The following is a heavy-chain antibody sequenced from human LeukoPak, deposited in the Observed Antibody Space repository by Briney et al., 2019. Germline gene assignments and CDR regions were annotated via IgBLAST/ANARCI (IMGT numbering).Heavy chain of an antibody. CDR1: GFTFSSYA. D-gene: IGHD4-17*01. CDR2: ISGSGGST. V-gene: IGHV3-23*01. J-gene: IGHJ6*02. Sequence: GGSLGLSCAASGFTFSSYAMSWVRQAPGKGLEWVSGISGSGGSTYYADSVKGRFTVSRDNSKNTLYLQMNSLRAEDTAVYYCAKGRFYGDLYNYYAMDVWGQGTTVTVSS. CDR3: AKGRFYGDLYNYYAMDV.